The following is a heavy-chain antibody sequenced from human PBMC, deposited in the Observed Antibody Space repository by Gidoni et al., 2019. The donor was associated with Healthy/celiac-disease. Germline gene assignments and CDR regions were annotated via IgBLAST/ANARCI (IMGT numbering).Heavy chain of an antibody. Sequence: QVQLQESGPGLVKPSQTLSLTCTVSGGSISSGSYYWSWIRQPAGKGLEWIGRIYTSGSTNYNPSLKSRVTISVVTSKNQFSLKLSSVTAADTAVYYCARVDTAMGVVDAFDIWGQGTMVTVSS. CDR1: GGSISSGSYY. CDR3: ARVDTAMGVVDAFDI. CDR2: IYTSGST. V-gene: IGHV4-61*02. D-gene: IGHD5-18*01. J-gene: IGHJ3*02.